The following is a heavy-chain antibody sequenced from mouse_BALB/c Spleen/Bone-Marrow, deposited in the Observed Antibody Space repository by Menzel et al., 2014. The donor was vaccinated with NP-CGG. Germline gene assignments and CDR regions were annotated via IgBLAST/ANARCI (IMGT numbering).Heavy chain of an antibody. J-gene: IGHJ2*01. CDR2: ISSGSSTI. CDR3: TRGGNWEDFDY. CDR1: GFTFSSSG. D-gene: IGHD4-1*01. V-gene: IGHV5-17*02. Sequence: EVHLVESGGGLVQPGGSRKLSCAASGFTFSSSGMHWVRQAPERGLEWVADISSGSSTIFYADTVKGRFTISRDNTKTTLFLQMTSLRSEDTAMYYCTRGGNWEDFDYWGQGTTLTVSS.